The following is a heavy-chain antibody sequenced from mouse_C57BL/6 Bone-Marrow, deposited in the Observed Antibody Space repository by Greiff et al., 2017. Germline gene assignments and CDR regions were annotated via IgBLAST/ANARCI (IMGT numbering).Heavy chain of an antibody. Sequence: LVESGAELVRPGASVTLSCKASGYTFTDYEMHWVKQTPVHGLEWIGAIDPETGGTAYNQKFKGKAILTADKSSSTAYMELRSLTSEDSAVYYCTYVDYWGQGTTLTVSS. CDR1: GYTFTDYE. J-gene: IGHJ2*01. CDR3: TYVDY. CDR2: IDPETGGT. V-gene: IGHV1-15*01.